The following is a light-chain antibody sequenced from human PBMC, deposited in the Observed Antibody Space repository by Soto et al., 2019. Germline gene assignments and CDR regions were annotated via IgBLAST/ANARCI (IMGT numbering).Light chain of an antibody. CDR2: GAS. V-gene: IGKV3-15*01. J-gene: IGKJ1*01. CDR1: QSVSSN. CDR3: QQHNNWPPWT. Sequence: EIVMTQSPATLSVSPGERATLSCRASQSVSSNLAWYQQKPGQAPRLLMYGASTRATGIPDRFSGSGSGTAFTLTISSLQSEDFVVYYCQQHNNWPPWTFGQGTKVEIK.